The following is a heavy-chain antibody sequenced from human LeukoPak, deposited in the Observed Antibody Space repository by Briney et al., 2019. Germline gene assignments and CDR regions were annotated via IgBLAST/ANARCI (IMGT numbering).Heavy chain of an antibody. CDR3: ARSRYSGYDRALDY. J-gene: IGHJ4*02. CDR1: GYTFTPYF. V-gene: IGHV1-2*02. CDR2: INPNIGVT. Sequence: ASVKVSCKASGYTFTPYFMHSVRQAPGHGLEWRGWINPNIGVTKYTQKFQGRVTMTRDTSIITAYMEQSRLRSDDTAVYYCARSRYSGYDRALDYWGQGTLVTASS. D-gene: IGHD5-12*01.